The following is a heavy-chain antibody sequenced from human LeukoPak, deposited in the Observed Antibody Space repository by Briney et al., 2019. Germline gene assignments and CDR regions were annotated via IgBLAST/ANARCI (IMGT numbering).Heavy chain of an antibody. Sequence: AGGSLRLSCAASGFTFSSYWMIWVRQAPGKGLEWVANIKQDGSERYYVDSLKGRFTISRDNAKSSLYLQMNSLRAEDTAVYYCARVASSGYYYFSDYWGQGTQVTVSS. CDR3: ARVASSGYYYFSDY. V-gene: IGHV3-7*01. CDR1: GFTFSSYW. D-gene: IGHD3-22*01. CDR2: IKQDGSER. J-gene: IGHJ4*02.